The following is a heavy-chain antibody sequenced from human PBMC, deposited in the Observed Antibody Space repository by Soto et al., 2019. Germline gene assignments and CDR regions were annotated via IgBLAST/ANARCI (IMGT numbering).Heavy chain of an antibody. D-gene: IGHD3-16*01. J-gene: IGHJ6*04. Sequence: SVQLSCNASGYPFTGYYMHWVRQAPGQGLEWMGWINPNSGGTNYAQKFQGWVTMTRDTSISTAYMELSRLRSDDTAVYYCARDKGDPHLQPADTDYSYYVMYGWGKETTVTVPS. CDR1: GYPFTGYY. CDR2: INPNSGGT. V-gene: IGHV1-2*04. CDR3: ARDKGDPHLQPADTDYSYYVMYG.